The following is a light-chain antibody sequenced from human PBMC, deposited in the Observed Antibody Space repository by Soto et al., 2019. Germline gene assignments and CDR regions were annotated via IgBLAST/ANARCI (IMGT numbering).Light chain of an antibody. CDR3: QQYSSSPPT. V-gene: IGKV3-20*01. CDR1: QSLSSRY. J-gene: IGKJ4*01. Sequence: EIVLTQSPGTLSLSPGDRATLSCRASQSLSSRYLAWYRQKPGQAPRLLIYGASNRATGIPDRFSGSGSGTDFPLTISRLEPDDCAVYYCQQYSSSPPTFGGGTKVEIK. CDR2: GAS.